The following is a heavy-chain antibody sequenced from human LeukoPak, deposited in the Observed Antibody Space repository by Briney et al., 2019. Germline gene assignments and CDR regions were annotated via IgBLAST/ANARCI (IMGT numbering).Heavy chain of an antibody. CDR2: INSDGSSI. Sequence: GGSLRLSCAASGFTFSSYWMHWVRQAPGKGLVWVSRINSDGSSIRYADSVKGRFTISRDSGKKTVYLQMNRRRVADTAVYYCARGGCTDGNCYSGGYWGQGTLVTVSS. CDR3: ARGGCTDGNCYSGGY. D-gene: IGHD2-21*02. V-gene: IGHV3-74*01. J-gene: IGHJ4*02. CDR1: GFTFSSYW.